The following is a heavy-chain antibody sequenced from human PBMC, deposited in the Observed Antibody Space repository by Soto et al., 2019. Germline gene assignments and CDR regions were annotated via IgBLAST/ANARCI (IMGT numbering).Heavy chain of an antibody. J-gene: IGHJ3*01. CDR3: AHFIVVPPSDVFDV. Sequence: QITLKESGPALVKPTQTLTLTCTFSGFSLSTSGVGVGWIRQPPGKALEWLALIYWDGEKRYSPSQKSRLAITTDTSKNQVVLTMTNLDPVDTATYYCAHFIVVPPSDVFDVWGQGTMVAFSS. CDR1: GFSLSTSGVG. V-gene: IGHV2-5*02. D-gene: IGHD2-2*01. CDR2: IYWDGEK.